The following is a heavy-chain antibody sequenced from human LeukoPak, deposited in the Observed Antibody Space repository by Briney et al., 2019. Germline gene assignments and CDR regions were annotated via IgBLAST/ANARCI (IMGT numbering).Heavy chain of an antibody. V-gene: IGHV3-30*04. Sequence: GRSLRLSCAASGFTFSSYAMHWVRQAPGKGLEWVAVISYDGSNKYYADSVKGRFTISRDNSKNTLYLQMNSLRAEDTAVYYCAKSSSSWYRNWFDPWGQGTLVTVSS. CDR2: ISYDGSNK. CDR1: GFTFSSYA. J-gene: IGHJ5*02. D-gene: IGHD6-13*01. CDR3: AKSSSSWYRNWFDP.